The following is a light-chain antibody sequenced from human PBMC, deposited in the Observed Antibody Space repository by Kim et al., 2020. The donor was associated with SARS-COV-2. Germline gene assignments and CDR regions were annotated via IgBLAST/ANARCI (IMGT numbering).Light chain of an antibody. CDR2: QDS. CDR1: KLGDKY. Sequence: SYELTQPPSVSVSPGQTASITCSGDKLGDKYACWYQQKPGQSPVLVIYQDSKRPSGIPERFSGSNSGNTATLTISGTQAMDEADYYCQASDSSTAVVGGG. J-gene: IGLJ3*02. V-gene: IGLV3-1*01. CDR3: QASDSSTAV.